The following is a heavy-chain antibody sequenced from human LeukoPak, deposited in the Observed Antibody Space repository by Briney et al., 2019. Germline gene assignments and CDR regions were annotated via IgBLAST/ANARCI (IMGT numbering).Heavy chain of an antibody. CDR1: GFTFSSYA. D-gene: IGHD3-22*01. Sequence: QPGGSLRLSCAASGFTFSSYAMHWVRQAPGKGLEWVAVISYDGSNKYYADSVKGRFTISRDNSKNTLYLQMNSLRAEDTAVYYCARGHYYDSSGYLYYYYYYYMDVWGKGTTVTVSS. V-gene: IGHV3-30*04. CDR2: ISYDGSNK. CDR3: ARGHYYDSSGYLYYYYYYYMDV. J-gene: IGHJ6*03.